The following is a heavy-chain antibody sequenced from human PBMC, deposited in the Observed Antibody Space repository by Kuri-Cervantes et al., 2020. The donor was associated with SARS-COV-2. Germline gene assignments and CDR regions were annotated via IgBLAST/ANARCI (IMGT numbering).Heavy chain of an antibody. D-gene: IGHD3-22*01. V-gene: IGHV4-59*08. CDR2: IYSSGSP. CDR1: GGSLSSYY. CDR3: ARGTRDYYDSSGYLYWFDP. Sequence: SETLSLTCTVSGGSLSSYYWSWIRLPPGKGLEWVGSIYSSGSPNYNPSLKSRVTIPVARSKNQSSMKLSSVTAADTAVYYCARGTRDYYDSSGYLYWFDPWGQGTTVTVSS. J-gene: IGHJ5*02.